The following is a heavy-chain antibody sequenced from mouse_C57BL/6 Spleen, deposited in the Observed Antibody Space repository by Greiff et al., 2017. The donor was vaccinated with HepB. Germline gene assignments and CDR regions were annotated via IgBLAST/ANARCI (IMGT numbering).Heavy chain of an antibody. V-gene: IGHV5-12*01. J-gene: IGHJ4*01. Sequence: EVKLEESGGGLVQPGGSLKLSCAASGFTFSDYYMYWVRQTPEKRLEWVAYISNGGGSTYYPDTVKGRFTISRDNAKNTLYLQMSRLKSEDTAMYYCASRYYYGSDYAMDYWGQGTSVTVSS. CDR2: ISNGGGST. CDR1: GFTFSDYY. D-gene: IGHD1-1*01. CDR3: ASRYYYGSDYAMDY.